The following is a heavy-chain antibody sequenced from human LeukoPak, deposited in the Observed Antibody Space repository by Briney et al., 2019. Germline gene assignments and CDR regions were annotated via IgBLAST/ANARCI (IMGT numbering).Heavy chain of an antibody. CDR1: GFTFSSYA. D-gene: IGHD3-10*01. CDR2: ISGSGGST. J-gene: IGHJ4*02. V-gene: IGHV3-23*01. CDR3: AKASTYYYGSGSYYYVY. Sequence: GGSLRLSCAASGFTFSSYAMSWVRPAPGMGLEWVSAISGSGGSTYYADSVKGRFTISRDNSKNTLYLQMNSLRAEDTAVYYCAKASTYYYGSGSYYYVYWGQGTLVTVSS.